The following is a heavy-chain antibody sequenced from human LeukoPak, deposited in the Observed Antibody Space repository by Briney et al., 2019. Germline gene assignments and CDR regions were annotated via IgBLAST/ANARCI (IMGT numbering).Heavy chain of an antibody. CDR3: ARDMGWTYPFDY. J-gene: IGHJ4*02. D-gene: IGHD3/OR15-3a*01. CDR1: GDSFSSNSAA. CDR2: TFYRSKWYN. Sequence: SQTLSLTCAISGDSFSSNSAAWNWIRQSPSRGLEWLGRTFYRSKWYNDYAVSFKSRVTVNPDTSKNQFSLQLDSVTPEDTAVYYCARDMGWTYPFDYWGQGTLVTVSS. V-gene: IGHV6-1*01.